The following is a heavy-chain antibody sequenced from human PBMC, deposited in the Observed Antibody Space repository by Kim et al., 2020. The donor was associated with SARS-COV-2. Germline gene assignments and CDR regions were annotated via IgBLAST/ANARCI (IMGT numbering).Heavy chain of an antibody. CDR3: ARADMWSIHN. D-gene: IGHD2-21*01. J-gene: IGHJ4*02. V-gene: IGHV4-39*07. CDR2: GGT. Sequence: GGTYYSPSLKSRVTISIDQSKNEFSLKLSSVTAADTAMYYCARADMWSIHNWGQGTLVTVSS.